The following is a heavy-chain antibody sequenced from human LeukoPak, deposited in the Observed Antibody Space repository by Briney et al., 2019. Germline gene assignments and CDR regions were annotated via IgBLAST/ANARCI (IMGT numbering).Heavy chain of an antibody. J-gene: IGHJ5*02. D-gene: IGHD3-22*01. CDR2: INPNSGGT. V-gene: IGHV1-2*02. CDR1: GYTFTGYY. Sequence: ASVKVSCKASGYTFTGYYMHWVRQAPGQGLEWMEWINPNSGGTNYAQKFQGRVTMTRDTSISTAYMELSRLRSDDTAVYYCARGPLITMIVVGARNWFDPWGQGTLVTVSS. CDR3: ARGPLITMIVVGARNWFDP.